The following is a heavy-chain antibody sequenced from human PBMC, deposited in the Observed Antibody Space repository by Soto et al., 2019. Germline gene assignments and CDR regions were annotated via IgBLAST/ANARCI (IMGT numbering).Heavy chain of an antibody. CDR3: AMTTTVTTNNYYYYYYMDV. V-gene: IGHV4-39*01. CDR1: GGSISSSSYY. D-gene: IGHD4-17*01. J-gene: IGHJ6*03. Sequence: SETLSLTCTVSGGSISSSSYYWGWIRQPPGKGLEWIGSIYYSGSTYYNPSLKSRVTISVDTSKNQFSLKLSSVTAADTAVYYCAMTTTVTTNNYYYYYYMDVWGKGTTVTVSS. CDR2: IYYSGST.